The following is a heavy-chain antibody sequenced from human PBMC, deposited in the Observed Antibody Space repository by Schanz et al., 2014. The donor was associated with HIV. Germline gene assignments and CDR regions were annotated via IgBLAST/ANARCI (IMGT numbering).Heavy chain of an antibody. Sequence: EVQLVESGGGLVKPGGSLRLSCEASGFTFNTYAMAWVRQAPGKGLEWVSTISSSGGSTYSADSVKGRFTISRDNRKNSLYLQLNRLRREDTALYYCAKDTRLWGIDYWGLGALVTVSS. CDR3: AKDTRLWGIDY. J-gene: IGHJ4*02. D-gene: IGHD3-16*01. CDR2: ISSSGGST. CDR1: GFTFNTYA. V-gene: IGHV3-23*04.